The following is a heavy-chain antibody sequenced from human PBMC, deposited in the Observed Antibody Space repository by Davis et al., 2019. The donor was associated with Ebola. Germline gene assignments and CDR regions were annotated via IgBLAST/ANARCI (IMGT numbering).Heavy chain of an antibody. Sequence: GGSLRLSCAASGFTFNSYWMSWVRRAPGKGLEWVANIKEDGTERDYGHSVKGRFTISRDDATNSLYLQMNNLRAEDTAVYYCARDVYWGQGILVTVSS. CDR2: IKEDGTER. V-gene: IGHV3-7*01. CDR1: GFTFNSYW. CDR3: ARDVY. J-gene: IGHJ4*02.